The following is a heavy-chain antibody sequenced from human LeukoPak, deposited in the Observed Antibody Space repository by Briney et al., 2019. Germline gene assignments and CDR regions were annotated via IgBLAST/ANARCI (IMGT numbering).Heavy chain of an antibody. Sequence: ASVKVSCKASGYTFTSYNTNRVRHATGQGLELMGLLNPNSGNTGYSQKFEGRVTITRSTTISTAYMVLSSLRCEDTTVYYCCRGGPRVLPYAFDYWGQGTLVTVSS. CDR2: LNPNSGNT. D-gene: IGHD2-15*01. CDR1: GYTFTSYN. V-gene: IGHV1-8*03. CDR3: CRGGPRVLPYAFDY. J-gene: IGHJ4*02.